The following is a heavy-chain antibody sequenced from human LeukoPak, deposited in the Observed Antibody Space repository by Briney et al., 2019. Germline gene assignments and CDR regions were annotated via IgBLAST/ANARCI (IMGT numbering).Heavy chain of an antibody. V-gene: IGHV3-23*01. CDR1: GFTVRGNY. J-gene: IGHJ4*02. CDR3: AKDQVSVRTHLIRGRDSSAERSH. D-gene: IGHD3-22*01. Sequence: PGGSLRLSCAASGFTVRGNYMSWVRQAPGKGLEWVSAISGSGGSTYYADSVKGRFTISRDNSKNTLYLQMNSLRAEDTAVYYCAKDQVSVRTHLIRGRDSSAERSHWGQGTLVTVSS. CDR2: ISGSGGST.